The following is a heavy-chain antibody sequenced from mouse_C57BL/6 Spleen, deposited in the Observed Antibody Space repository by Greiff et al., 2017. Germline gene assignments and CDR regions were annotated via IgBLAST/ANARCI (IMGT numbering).Heavy chain of an antibody. V-gene: IGHV5-4*01. J-gene: IGHJ1*03. CDR1: GFTFSSYA. CDR2: ISDGGSYT. CDR3: ARYFDV. Sequence: EVHLVESGGGLVKPGGSLKLSCAASGFTFSSYAMSWVRQTPEKRLEWVATISDGGSYTYYPDNVKGRFTISRDNAKNNLYLQMSHLKSEDTAMYYCARYFDVWGTGTTVTVSS.